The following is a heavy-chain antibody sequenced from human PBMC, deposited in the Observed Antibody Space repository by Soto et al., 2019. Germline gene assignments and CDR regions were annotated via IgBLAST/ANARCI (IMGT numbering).Heavy chain of an antibody. Sequence: QVQLVQSGAEVKKPGSSVKVSCKASGGTFSSYTISWVRQAPGQGLEWMGRIIPILGIANYAQKFQGRDTMTADKSTSTAYMEVSSLRSEDTAVYYCAKDRDSGSKALEYMDVRGKGTTVTVSS. D-gene: IGHD5-12*01. V-gene: IGHV1-69*02. J-gene: IGHJ6*03. CDR1: GGTFSSYT. CDR2: IIPILGIA. CDR3: AKDRDSGSKALEYMDV.